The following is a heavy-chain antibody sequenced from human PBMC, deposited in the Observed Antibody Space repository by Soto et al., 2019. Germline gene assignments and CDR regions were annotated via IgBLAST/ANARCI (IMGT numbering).Heavy chain of an antibody. D-gene: IGHD5-12*01. CDR2: IYYSGTT. CDR3: ATNRGYDFYVFDS. J-gene: IGHJ4*02. Sequence: SQLLCLTYTVSGGSIRNLGCYWSLNHQHPGKGLEWIGYIYYSGTTYYTPSLESRVTMSVDLSTNQFSLRLTSVTAADTAVYYCATNRGYDFYVFDSWGKGALVIVTS. V-gene: IGHV4-31*03. CDR1: GGSIRNLGCY.